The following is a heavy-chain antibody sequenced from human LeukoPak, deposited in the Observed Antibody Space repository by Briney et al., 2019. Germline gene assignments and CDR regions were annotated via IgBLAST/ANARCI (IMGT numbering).Heavy chain of an antibody. CDR3: ARGGRPGYYYMDV. J-gene: IGHJ6*03. CDR2: IYTSGTS. Sequence: SETLSLTCTVSGGSISDYYWSWVRQPAGKGLEWIGRIYTSGTSNYKPSLKSRLTMSVDTSKNQFSLRLRSVTAADTAIYYCARGGRPGYYYMDVWGKGTTVTVSS. V-gene: IGHV4-4*07. CDR1: GGSISDYY.